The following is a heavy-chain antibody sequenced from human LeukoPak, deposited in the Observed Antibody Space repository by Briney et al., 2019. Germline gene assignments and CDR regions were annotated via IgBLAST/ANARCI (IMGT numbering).Heavy chain of an antibody. J-gene: IGHJ5*02. CDR2: ISAYTGDT. CDR3: ARSGRFGELLPFDP. D-gene: IGHD3-10*01. Sequence: ASVKVSCKASGYTFTSYGINWVRQAPGQGLELMGWISAYTGDTNYEQKLQGKVTMTKDTSTSTAYMELRSLRSDDTAVYYCARSGRFGELLPFDPWGQGTLVTVSS. V-gene: IGHV1-18*04. CDR1: GYTFTSYG.